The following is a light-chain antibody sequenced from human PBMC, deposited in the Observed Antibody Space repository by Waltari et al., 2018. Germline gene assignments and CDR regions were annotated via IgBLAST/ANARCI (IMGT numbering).Light chain of an antibody. J-gene: IGKJ2*01. CDR3: QQSYSTPYT. CDR2: GAS. CDR1: QNIADY. Sequence: DIQMTQSPSSLSASVGDRVTITCRASQNIADYLNWYQEKPGEAPKLLIWGASSLQRGVPSRFSGSGSGTDFTLTISSLHPEDCATYYCQQSYSTPYTFGQGTELDIK. V-gene: IGKV1-39*01.